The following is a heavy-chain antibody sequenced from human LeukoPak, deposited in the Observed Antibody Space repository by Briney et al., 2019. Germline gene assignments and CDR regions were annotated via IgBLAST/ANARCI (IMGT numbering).Heavy chain of an antibody. CDR3: ARVRRDFWSGGRNDAFDI. V-gene: IGHV4-39*01. CDR1: GGSISSSSYY. J-gene: IGHJ3*02. D-gene: IGHD3-3*01. Sequence: SETLPLTCTVSGGSISSSSYYWGWIRQPPGKGLEWIGSIYYSGSTYYNPSLKSRVTISVDTSKNQFSLKLSSVTAADTAVYYCARVRRDFWSGGRNDAFDIWGQGTMVTVSS. CDR2: IYYSGST.